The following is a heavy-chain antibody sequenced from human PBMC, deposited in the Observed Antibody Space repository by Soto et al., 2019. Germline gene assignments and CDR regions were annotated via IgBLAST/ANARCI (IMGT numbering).Heavy chain of an antibody. V-gene: IGHV3-15*07. CDR2: IKSKTDGGTP. CDR3: TTDSYSSIIVVRFDY. D-gene: IGHD3-22*01. CDR1: GFTFSNAW. J-gene: IGHJ4*01. Sequence: PGGSLRLSCAASGFTFSNAWINWVRQAPGKGLEWVGRIKSKTDGGTPDYAAPVKGRFAISRDDSKNMVYPQMNGLKTEDTGIYYCTTDSYSSIIVVRFDYWGHGTLVTVSS.